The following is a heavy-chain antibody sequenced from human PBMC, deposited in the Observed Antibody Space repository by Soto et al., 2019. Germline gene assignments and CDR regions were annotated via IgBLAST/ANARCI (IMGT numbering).Heavy chain of an antibody. CDR3: ARDNSKLRLAVPAAISPAGYYYGMDV. D-gene: IGHD2-2*02. CDR1: GGSISSGAYH. J-gene: IGHJ6*02. V-gene: IGHV4-31*03. Sequence: LSLTCTVSGGSISSGAYHWSGIRQHPGKGLEWIGYIDYSGSTYYNPSLKSRVTISVDTSKNQFSLKLSSVTAADTAVYYCARDNSKLRLAVPAAISPAGYYYGMDVWGQGTPVTVSS. CDR2: IDYSGST.